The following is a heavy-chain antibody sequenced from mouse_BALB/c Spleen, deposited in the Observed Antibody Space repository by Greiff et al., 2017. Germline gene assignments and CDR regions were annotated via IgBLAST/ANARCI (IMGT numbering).Heavy chain of an antibody. CDR2: IYPGDGDT. CDR1: GYAFSSYW. V-gene: IGHV1-80*01. J-gene: IGHJ3*01. D-gene: IGHD2-14*01. CDR3: ARGRYDAWFAY. Sequence: VHLVESGAELVRPGSSVKISCKASGYAFSSYWMNWVKQRPGQGLEWIGQIYPGDGDTNYNGKFKGKATLTADKSSSTAYMQLSSLTSEDSAVYFCARGRYDAWFAYWGQGTLVTVSA.